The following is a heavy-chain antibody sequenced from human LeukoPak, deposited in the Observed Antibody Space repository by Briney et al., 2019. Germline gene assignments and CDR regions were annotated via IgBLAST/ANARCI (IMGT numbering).Heavy chain of an antibody. CDR2: ISGYGGST. CDR3: AKDAFPDTTGYYSPFDS. J-gene: IGHJ4*02. Sequence: GGSLRLSCAASGFTFSNYAMGWVRQAPGKGLEWVSTISGYGGSTYYADSVKGRFTISRDNSKNTLSLQMSSLRAEDTAVYYCAKDAFPDTTGYYSPFDSWGQGTLVAVSS. D-gene: IGHD3-22*01. CDR1: GFTFSNYA. V-gene: IGHV3-23*01.